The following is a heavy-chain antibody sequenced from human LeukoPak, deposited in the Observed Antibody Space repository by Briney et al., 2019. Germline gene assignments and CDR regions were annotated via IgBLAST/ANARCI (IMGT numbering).Heavy chain of an antibody. CDR3: ARDGSSAGDYDFWSGYYL. CDR1: GYTFTSYG. Sequence: GASVKVSCKASGYTFTSYGISWVRQAPGQGLEWMGWISAYNGNTNYAQKLQGRVTMTADTSTSTAYMELRSLRSDDTAVYYCARDGSSAGDYDFWSGYYLWGQGTLATVSS. J-gene: IGHJ4*02. CDR2: ISAYNGNT. D-gene: IGHD3-3*01. V-gene: IGHV1-18*01.